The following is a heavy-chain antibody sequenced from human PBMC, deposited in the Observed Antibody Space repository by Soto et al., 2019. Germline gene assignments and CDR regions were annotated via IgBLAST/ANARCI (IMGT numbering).Heavy chain of an antibody. CDR2: IYYSGST. V-gene: IGHV4-31*03. D-gene: IGHD3-3*01. CDR1: GGSISSGGYY. Sequence: TLSLTCTVSGGSISSGGYYWSWIRQHPGKGLEWIGYIYYSGSTYYNPSLKSRVTISVDTSKNQFSLKLSSVTAADTAVYYCAGDSYDCWSGYFSYGMDVWGQGTTVTVSS. CDR3: AGDSYDCWSGYFSYGMDV. J-gene: IGHJ6*02.